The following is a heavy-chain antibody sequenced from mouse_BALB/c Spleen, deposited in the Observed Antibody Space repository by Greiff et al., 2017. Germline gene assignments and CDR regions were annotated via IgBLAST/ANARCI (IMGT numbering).Heavy chain of an antibody. CDR3: ARGDYGNSYAMDY. CDR1: GFTFSSFG. D-gene: IGHD2-1*01. J-gene: IGHJ4*01. V-gene: IGHV5-17*02. Sequence: EVKLMESGGGLVQPGGSRKLSCAASGFTFSSFGMHWVRQAPEKGLEWVAYISSGSSTIYYADTVKGRFTISRDNPKNTLFLQMTSLRSEDTAMYYCARGDYGNSYAMDYWGQGTSVTVSS. CDR2: ISSGSSTI.